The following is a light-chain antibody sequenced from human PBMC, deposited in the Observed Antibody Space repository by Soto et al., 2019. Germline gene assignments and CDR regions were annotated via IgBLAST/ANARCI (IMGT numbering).Light chain of an antibody. J-gene: IGKJ1*01. Sequence: EIVLTQSPATLSLSPGERATLSCGASQSLSGTLAWFQQKPGQPPRLLIYGASNRATGIPARFTASGSGTDFTLTISSLEPEDFAVYYCQQRTLWPRTFGQGTKVDIK. CDR1: QSLSGT. CDR3: QQRTLWPRT. V-gene: IGKV3-11*01. CDR2: GAS.